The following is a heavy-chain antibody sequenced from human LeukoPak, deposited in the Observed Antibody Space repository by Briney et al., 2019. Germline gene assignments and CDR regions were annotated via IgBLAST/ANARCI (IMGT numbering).Heavy chain of an antibody. CDR3: VRDISGPGDY. CDR1: GFTFSSYS. J-gene: IGHJ4*02. Sequence: GGSLRLSCAASGFTFSSYSMNRVRQAPGKGLEWVSSISSSSSYIYYADSVKGRFTISRDNAKNTLYLQMNSLRAEDSAVYYCVRDISGPGDYWGQGTLVTVSS. D-gene: IGHD3-10*01. CDR2: ISSSSSYI. V-gene: IGHV3-21*01.